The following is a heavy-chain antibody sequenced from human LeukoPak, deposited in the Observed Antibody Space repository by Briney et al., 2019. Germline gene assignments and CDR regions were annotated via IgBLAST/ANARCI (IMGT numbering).Heavy chain of an antibody. J-gene: IGHJ4*02. V-gene: IGHV3-53*01. CDR2: IYSGGST. D-gene: IGHD3-10*01. CDR3: AREGYYGSGSYYNPFDY. CDR1: GFTVSSNY. Sequence: PGGSLRLSCAASGFTVSSNYMSWVRQAPGKGLEWVSVIYSGGSTYYADSVKGRFTISRDNSKNTLYLQMNSLRAEDTAVYYCAREGYYGSGSYYNPFDYWGQGTLVTVSS.